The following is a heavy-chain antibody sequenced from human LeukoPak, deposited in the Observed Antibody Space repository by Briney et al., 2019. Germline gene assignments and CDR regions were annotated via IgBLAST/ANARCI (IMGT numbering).Heavy chain of an antibody. D-gene: IGHD6-13*01. Sequence: SQTLSLTCAISGDSVSSNSAAWNWIRQSPPRGLEWLGRTYYRSKWYNDYAVPVKSRITINPDTSKNQFSLQLNSVTPEDTAVYYCAREGKEAAAVTWGQGTLVTVSS. CDR3: AREGKEAAAVT. J-gene: IGHJ5*02. CDR2: TYYRSKWYN. CDR1: GDSVSSNSAA. V-gene: IGHV6-1*01.